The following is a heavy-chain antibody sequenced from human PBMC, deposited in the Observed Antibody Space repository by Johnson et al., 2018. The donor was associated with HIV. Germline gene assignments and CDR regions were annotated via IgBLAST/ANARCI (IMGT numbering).Heavy chain of an antibody. Sequence: QVQLVESGGGLVKPGGSLRLSCAASGFTFSDYYMSWIRQAPGKGLEWVSYISSSGSTIYYADSVKGRFTISRENSKNTWYLQMNSLRAEDTALYYCARVVTMIVVDGGIEAFDIWGQGTMVTVSS. CDR2: ISSSGSTI. J-gene: IGHJ3*02. V-gene: IGHV3-11*01. CDR1: GFTFSDYY. D-gene: IGHD3-22*01. CDR3: ARVVTMIVVDGGIEAFDI.